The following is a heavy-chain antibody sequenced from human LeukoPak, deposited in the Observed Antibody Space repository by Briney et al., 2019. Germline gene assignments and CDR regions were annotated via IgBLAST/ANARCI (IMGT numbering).Heavy chain of an antibody. J-gene: IGHJ5*02. Sequence: SETLSLTCTVSGGSISSSSYYWGWIRQPPGKGLEWIVSIYYSGSTYYNPSLKSRVTISVDTSKNQFSLKLSSVTAADTAVYYCARHGAVAGTRAWFDPWGQGTLVTVSS. V-gene: IGHV4-39*01. D-gene: IGHD6-19*01. CDR2: IYYSGST. CDR3: ARHGAVAGTRAWFDP. CDR1: GGSISSSSYY.